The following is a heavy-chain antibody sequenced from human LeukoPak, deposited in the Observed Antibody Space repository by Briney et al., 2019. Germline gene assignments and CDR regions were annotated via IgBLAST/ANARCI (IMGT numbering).Heavy chain of an antibody. D-gene: IGHD3-3*01. CDR1: GGSISSYY. CDR2: IYYSGST. J-gene: IGHJ4*02. V-gene: IGHV4-59*01. CDR3: ARVSDYDFWSGYYKGYFDY. Sequence: SETLSLTFTVSGGSISSYYWSWIRQPPGKGLEWIGYIYYSGSTNYNPSLKSRVTISVDTSKNQFSLKLSSVTAADTAVYYCARVSDYDFWSGYYKGYFDYWGQGTLVTVSS.